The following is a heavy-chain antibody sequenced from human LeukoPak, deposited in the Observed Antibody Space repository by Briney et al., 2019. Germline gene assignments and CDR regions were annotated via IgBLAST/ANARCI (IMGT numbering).Heavy chain of an antibody. CDR3: ARNYYDILTGYLPFDY. CDR1: GYSISSGYY. CDR2: ICHSGST. D-gene: IGHD3-9*01. Sequence: SETLSLTCAVSGYSISSGYYWGWIRQPPGKGLEWIGSICHSGSTYYNPSLKSRVTISVDTSKNQFSLKLSSVTAADTAVYYCARNYYDILTGYLPFDYWGQGTLVTVSS. J-gene: IGHJ4*02. V-gene: IGHV4-38-2*01.